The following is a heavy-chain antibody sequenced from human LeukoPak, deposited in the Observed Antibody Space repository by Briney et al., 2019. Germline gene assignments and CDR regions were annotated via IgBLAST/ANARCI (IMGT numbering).Heavy chain of an antibody. CDR2: IIPMLGIA. V-gene: IGHV1-69*04. Sequence: ASVKVSCKASGGTFSSYAISWVRQAPGQGLEWMGRIIPMLGIANYAQKFQGRVTITADKSTSTAYMELSSLGSEDTAVYYCARDPFSGQESDYWGQGTLVTVSS. D-gene: IGHD2/OR15-2a*01. CDR3: ARDPFSGQESDY. CDR1: GGTFSSYA. J-gene: IGHJ4*02.